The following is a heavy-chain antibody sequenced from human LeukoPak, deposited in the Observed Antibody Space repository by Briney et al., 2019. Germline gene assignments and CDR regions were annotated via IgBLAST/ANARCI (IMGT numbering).Heavy chain of an antibody. CDR2: SNSDGSVR. D-gene: IGHD2/OR15-2a*01. CDR3: VRDPSVNNAIGYNWFDH. J-gene: IGHJ5*02. Sequence: PGGSLRLSCAASGFGFSSHWMHWVRQAPGKGLVWVSRSNSDGSVRNYADSVEGRFIISRDNAKNTLYLQMNNLGVEDTAVYFCVRDPSVNNAIGYNWFDHWGQGALVTVSS. V-gene: IGHV3-74*01. CDR1: GFGFSSHW.